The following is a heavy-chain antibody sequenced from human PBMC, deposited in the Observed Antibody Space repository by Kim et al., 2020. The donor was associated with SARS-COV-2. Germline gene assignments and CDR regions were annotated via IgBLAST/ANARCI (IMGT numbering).Heavy chain of an antibody. Sequence: GCATKVKGRVTGTRDPSMSTAYMELSSLRSEDTAVYYCARATRNQLLSDYWGQGTLVTVSS. D-gene: IGHD2-2*01. V-gene: IGHV1-8*01. CDR3: ARATRNQLLSDY. J-gene: IGHJ4*02.